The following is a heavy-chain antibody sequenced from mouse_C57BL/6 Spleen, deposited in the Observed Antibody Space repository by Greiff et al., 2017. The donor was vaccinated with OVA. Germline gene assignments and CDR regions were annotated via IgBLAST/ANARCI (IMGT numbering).Heavy chain of an antibody. V-gene: IGHV14-2*01. CDR2: IDPEDGET. D-gene: IGHD2-1*01. CDR3: ARKADYGNLYYAMDY. Sequence: VHVKQSGAELVKPGASVKLSCTASGFNIKDYYMHWVKQRTEQGLEWIGRIDPEDGETKYAPKFQGKATITADTASNTAYLQLSSLTSEDTAVYYCARKADYGNLYYAMDYWGQGTSVTVSS. J-gene: IGHJ4*01. CDR1: GFNIKDYY.